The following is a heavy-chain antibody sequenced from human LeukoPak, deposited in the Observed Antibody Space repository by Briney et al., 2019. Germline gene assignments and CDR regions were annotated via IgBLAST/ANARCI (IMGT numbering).Heavy chain of an antibody. CDR3: AREVPPRGLRN. CDR1: GGSISSGDYY. V-gene: IGHV4-30-4*01. Sequence: SETLSLTCTVSGGSISSGDYYWSWIRQPPGKGLEWIGYIYYSGSTYYNPSLKSRVTISVDTSKNQLSLKLSSVTAADTAVYYCAREVPPRGLRNWGQGTLVTVSS. CDR2: IYYSGST. D-gene: IGHD1-26*01. J-gene: IGHJ4*02.